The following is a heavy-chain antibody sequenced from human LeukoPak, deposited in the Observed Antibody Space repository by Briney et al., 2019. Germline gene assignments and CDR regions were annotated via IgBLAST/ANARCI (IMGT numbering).Heavy chain of an antibody. CDR2: TYYSGST. V-gene: IGHV4-59*01. J-gene: IGHJ4*02. Sequence: SETLSLTCTLSGGSISSYYWSCIRQPPGKGLVWIGYTYYSGSTNYNPSLKSRVTISVDTSKNQFSLKLSSVTAADTAVYYCARPPDYWGQGTLVTVSS. CDR1: GGSISSYY. CDR3: ARPPDY.